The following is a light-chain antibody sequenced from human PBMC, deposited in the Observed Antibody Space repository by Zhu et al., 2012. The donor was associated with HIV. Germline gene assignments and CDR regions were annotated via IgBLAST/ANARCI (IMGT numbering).Light chain of an antibody. V-gene: IGKV1-27*01. CDR1: QGINIY. J-gene: IGKJ4*01. CDR2: GAS. Sequence: DIQMTQSPSSLSASVGDRVTITCRASQGINIYLAWFQQKPGKVPKLLIYGASTLQSGVPSRFSGSGSGTDFTLTISSLEPEDFAVYYCQQRSNWPLTFGGGTKVEIK. CDR3: QQRSNWPLT.